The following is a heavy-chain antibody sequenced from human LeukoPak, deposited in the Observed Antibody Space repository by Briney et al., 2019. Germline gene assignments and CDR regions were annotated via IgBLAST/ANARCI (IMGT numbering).Heavy chain of an antibody. Sequence: GGSLRLSCAASGFTFSLYWMTWVRHSPGKGLEWVADINPDGSQKYSVDSVKGRFTISRDNARNALFLQMNSLRAEDTAVYYCVRQMIRFWFDPWGQGTLVTVSS. CDR3: VRQMIRFWFDP. D-gene: IGHD3-16*01. J-gene: IGHJ5*02. V-gene: IGHV3-7*01. CDR2: INPDGSQK. CDR1: GFTFSLYW.